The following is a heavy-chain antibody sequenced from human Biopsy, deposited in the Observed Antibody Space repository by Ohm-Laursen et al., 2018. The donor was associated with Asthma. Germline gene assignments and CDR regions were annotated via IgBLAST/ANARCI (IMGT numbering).Heavy chain of an antibody. Sequence: LRLSCAASGFTFSNYGMHWVRQVAGKGLDWVAVVTYDGISQYYAESVKGRFTISRDNSRNTLNLQMNSVRPDDTAVYFCARERAGVLGSYNGMDVWGPGTTVSVSS. CDR3: ARERAGVLGSYNGMDV. CDR2: VTYDGISQ. V-gene: IGHV3-30*03. CDR1: GFTFSNYG. J-gene: IGHJ6*02. D-gene: IGHD2-8*01.